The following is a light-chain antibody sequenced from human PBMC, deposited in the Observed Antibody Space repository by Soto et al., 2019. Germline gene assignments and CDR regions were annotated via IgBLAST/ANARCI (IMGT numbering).Light chain of an antibody. CDR3: CSYAGTPYV. CDR1: SSDVGAYNY. V-gene: IGLV2-11*01. Sequence: QSALSQPRSVSGSPGQSVTISCTGTSSDVGAYNYVSWYQQHPDKAPKFMIYDVNKRPSGVPDRFSGSKSGNTASLTISGLQAEDEADYYCCSYAGTPYVFGTGTKLTV. CDR2: DVN. J-gene: IGLJ1*01.